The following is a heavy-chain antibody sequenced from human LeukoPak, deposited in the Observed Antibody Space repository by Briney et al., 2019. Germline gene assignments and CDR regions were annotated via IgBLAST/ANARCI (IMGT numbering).Heavy chain of an antibody. D-gene: IGHD3-22*01. CDR3: ARGFLGYDSSDYAFSYY. CDR1: GYTFTSYD. Sequence: ASVKVSCKASGYTFTSYDITWVRQASGQGLEWMGWMNPNNGNTGYAQRFQGRVTLTRDTSISTAYMELSSLRSEDTAVYYCARGFLGYDSSDYAFSYYWGQGTLVTVSS. CDR2: MNPNNGNT. J-gene: IGHJ4*02. V-gene: IGHV1-8*01.